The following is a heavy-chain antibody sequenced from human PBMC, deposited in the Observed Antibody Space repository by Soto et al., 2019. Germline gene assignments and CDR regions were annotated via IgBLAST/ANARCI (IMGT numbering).Heavy chain of an antibody. V-gene: IGHV4-34*01. Sequence: SETLSLTCAVYGGSFSGYYWSWIRQPPGKGLEWIGEINHRGSTNYNPSLKSRVTISVDTSKNQFSLKLTSVTAADTAVYCCARRGDCSTTSCLTFGFWGQGNQVTVSS. D-gene: IGHD2-2*01. CDR1: GGSFSGYY. CDR2: INHRGST. CDR3: ARRGDCSTTSCLTFGF. J-gene: IGHJ4*02.